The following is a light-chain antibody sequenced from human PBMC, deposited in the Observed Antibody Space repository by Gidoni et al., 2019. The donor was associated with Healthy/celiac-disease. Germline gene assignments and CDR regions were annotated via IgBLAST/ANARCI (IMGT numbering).Light chain of an antibody. CDR3: QQYYSTPET. CDR1: QSVLYSSNNKNY. CDR2: GAS. V-gene: IGKV4-1*01. Sequence: DIVMTQSPDSLAVSLGERATINCKSSQSVLYSSNNKNYLAWYQQKPGQPPKLLIYGASTRESGVPDRFSGSGSGTDSTLTISSLQAEDVAVYYCQQYYSTPETFGQGTKVEIK. J-gene: IGKJ1*01.